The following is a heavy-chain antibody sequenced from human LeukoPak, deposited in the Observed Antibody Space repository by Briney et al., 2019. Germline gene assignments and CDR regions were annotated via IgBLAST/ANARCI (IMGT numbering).Heavy chain of an antibody. J-gene: IGHJ6*03. CDR1: GFTFSGSA. Sequence: VGSLRLSCAASGFTFSGSAMHWVRQASGKGLEWVGRIRSKANSYATAYAASVKGRFTISRDDSKNTAYLQMNSLKTEDTAVYYCTSGLGGSYYYYYMDVWGKGTTVTVSS. CDR2: IRSKANSYAT. D-gene: IGHD1-26*01. CDR3: TSGLGGSYYYYYMDV. V-gene: IGHV3-73*01.